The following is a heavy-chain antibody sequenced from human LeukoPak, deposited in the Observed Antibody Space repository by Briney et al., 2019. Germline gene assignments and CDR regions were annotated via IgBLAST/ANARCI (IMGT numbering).Heavy chain of an antibody. CDR3: AKGRGTAVTSAGNY. CDR2: LGGRGDNT. V-gene: IGHV3-23*01. J-gene: IGHJ4*02. CDR1: GFTFSNYA. D-gene: IGHD4-17*01. Sequence: QPGGSLTLSCAASGFTFSNYAIRCLRQAPERGLERVSGLGGRGDNTCYADSVKDRFSIFRDNYKTTVSLQMDSLRGEDTAVYYCAKGRGTAVTSAGNYWGQGTLVSVSS.